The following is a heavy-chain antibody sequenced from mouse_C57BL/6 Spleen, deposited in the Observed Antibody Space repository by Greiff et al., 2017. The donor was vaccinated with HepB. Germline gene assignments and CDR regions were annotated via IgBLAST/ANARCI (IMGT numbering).Heavy chain of an antibody. J-gene: IGHJ4*01. CDR3: AKKGAGGYAMDY. CDR1: GFSLTSYG. Sequence: VKLMESGPGLVQPSQSLSITCTVSGFSLTSYGVHWVRQSPGKGLEWLGVIWRGGSTDYNAAFMSRLSITKDNSKSQVFFKMNSLQADDTAIYYCAKKGAGGYAMDYWGQGTSVTVSS. V-gene: IGHV2-5*01. CDR2: IWRGGST.